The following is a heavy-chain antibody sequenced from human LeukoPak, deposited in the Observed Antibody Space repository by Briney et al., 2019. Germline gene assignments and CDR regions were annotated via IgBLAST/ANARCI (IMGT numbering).Heavy chain of an antibody. CDR3: ARDSTWGGTVTTWYFDY. V-gene: IGHV3-30*03. CDR1: GFSFGGYG. Sequence: GGSLRLSCAASGFSFGGYGMHWVRQAPGMGLEWVAVISYDGSNKYYADSVKGRFTTSRDNSKNTLYLQMNSLRAEDTAVYYCARDSTWGGTVTTWYFDYWGQGTLVTVSS. D-gene: IGHD4-11*01. CDR2: ISYDGSNK. J-gene: IGHJ4*02.